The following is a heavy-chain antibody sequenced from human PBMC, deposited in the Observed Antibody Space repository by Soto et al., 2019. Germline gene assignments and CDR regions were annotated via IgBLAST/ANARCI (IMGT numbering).Heavy chain of an antibody. CDR2: ISSSGTTI. CDR3: VRCPETGDRFYDY. Sequence: QVQLVESGGGLVKPGGSLRLSCAASGLTFSDYCMSWIRQAPGKGLEWVSYISSSGTTIYYPDSVKGRFTISRDNAKNSLYLQMNSLRAEDTAVYYCVRCPETGDRFYDYWGQGTLVTVSS. J-gene: IGHJ4*02. V-gene: IGHV3-11*01. CDR1: GLTFSDYC. D-gene: IGHD7-27*01.